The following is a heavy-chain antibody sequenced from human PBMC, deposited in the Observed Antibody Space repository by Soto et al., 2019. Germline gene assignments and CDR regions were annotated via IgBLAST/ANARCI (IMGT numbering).Heavy chain of an antibody. J-gene: IGHJ4*02. Sequence: RASVKVSCKASGGTFSSYAISWVRQAPGQGLEWMGGIIPIFGTANYAQKFQGRVTITADKSTSTAYMELSSLRSEDTAVYYCARHGYGGNSYYFDYWGQGTLVTVSS. CDR2: IIPIFGTA. D-gene: IGHD4-17*01. V-gene: IGHV1-69*06. CDR1: GGTFSSYA. CDR3: ARHGYGGNSYYFDY.